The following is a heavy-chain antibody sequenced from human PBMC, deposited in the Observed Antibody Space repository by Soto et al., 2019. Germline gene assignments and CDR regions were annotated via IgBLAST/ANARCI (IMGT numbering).Heavy chain of an antibody. CDR2: IYYSGST. J-gene: IGHJ3*02. CDR1: GGSISSYY. V-gene: IGHV4-59*01. Sequence: SETLSLTCTVSGGSISSYYWSWIRQPPGKGLEWIGYIYYSGSTNYNPSLKSRVTISVDTSKNQFSLKLSSVTAADTAVYYCARASPAMWSSGWYNDAFDIWGQGTMVTVSS. CDR3: ARASPAMWSSGWYNDAFDI. D-gene: IGHD6-19*01.